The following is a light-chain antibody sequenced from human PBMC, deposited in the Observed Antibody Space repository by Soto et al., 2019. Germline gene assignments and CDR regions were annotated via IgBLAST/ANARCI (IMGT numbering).Light chain of an antibody. CDR3: QQRGNWPPLT. CDR2: GAS. V-gene: IGKV3D-20*02. Sequence: EIVMTQSPGTLSVSPGERATLSCMASQSVSSSYLAWYQQKPGQAPRLLIYGASSRATGIPDRFSGSGSGTDFTLTISRLEPEDFAMYYCQQRGNWPPLTFGGGTKVDI. CDR1: QSVSSSY. J-gene: IGKJ4*01.